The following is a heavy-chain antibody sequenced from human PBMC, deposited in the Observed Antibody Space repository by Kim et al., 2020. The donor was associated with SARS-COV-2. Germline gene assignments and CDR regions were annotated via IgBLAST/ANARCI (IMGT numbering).Heavy chain of an antibody. Sequence: GGSLRLSCAASGFTFSSYAMSWVRQAPGKGLEWVSAISGSGGSTYYADSVKGRFTISRDNSKNTLYLQMNSLRAEDTAVYYCAKERPPPYYYGSGSNYSCDYWGQGTLVTVSS. CDR1: GFTFSSYA. D-gene: IGHD3-10*01. CDR3: AKERPPPYYYGSGSNYSCDY. V-gene: IGHV3-23*01. CDR2: ISGSGGST. J-gene: IGHJ4*02.